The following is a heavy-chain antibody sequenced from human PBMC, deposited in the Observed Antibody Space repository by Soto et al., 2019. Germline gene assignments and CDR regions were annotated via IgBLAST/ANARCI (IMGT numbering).Heavy chain of an antibody. CDR1: GFTVSSNY. V-gene: IGHV3-66*01. Sequence: GGSLRLSCAASGFTVSSNYMSWVRQAPGKGLEWVSVIYSGGSTYYADSVKGRFTISRHNSKNTLYLQMNSLRAEDTAVYYCARGGYGDYHQSFDYWGQGTLVTVSS. D-gene: IGHD4-17*01. J-gene: IGHJ4*02. CDR3: ARGGYGDYHQSFDY. CDR2: IYSGGST.